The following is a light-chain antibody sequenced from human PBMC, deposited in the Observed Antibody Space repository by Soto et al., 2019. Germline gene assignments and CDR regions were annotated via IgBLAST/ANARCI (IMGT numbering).Light chain of an antibody. V-gene: IGKV3-15*01. Sequence: EIVMTQSPATLSVSPGGRATLSCRASQSISDTLAWYQQKPGQAPRXLIYGASRRATGFPTRFSGIGSGTEGTITISSLQSEDGAVYDGQQYRNWPLTFGGGTKVDIK. J-gene: IGKJ4*01. CDR3: QQYRNWPLT. CDR1: QSISDT. CDR2: GAS.